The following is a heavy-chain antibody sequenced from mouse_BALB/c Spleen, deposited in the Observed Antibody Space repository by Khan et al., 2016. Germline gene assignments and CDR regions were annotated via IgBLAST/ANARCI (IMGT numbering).Heavy chain of an antibody. Sequence: QVQLKQSGAELVRPGSSVKISCKASGYAFSSFWMNWVKQRPGQGLEWIGQIYPGDGDTNYNGKFKGKATLTADKSSSIAYMQHSSLTSADSAVSSTATLAGGADAVSCWGQRTPVTVSS. J-gene: IGHJ4*01. V-gene: IGHV1-80*01. CDR1: GYAFSSFW. D-gene: IGHD6-1*01. CDR3: ATLAGGADAVSC. CDR2: IYPGDGDT.